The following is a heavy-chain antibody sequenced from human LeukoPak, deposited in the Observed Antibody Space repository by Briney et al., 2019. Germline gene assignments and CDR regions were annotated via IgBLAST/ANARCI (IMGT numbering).Heavy chain of an antibody. Sequence: GGSLRLSCAASGFTFSSNGMSWVRQAPGKGLEWVSAISGSGGSTYYADSVKGRFTISRDNAKNSLYLQMNSLRAEDTALYYCAKGRSSLGATGDFDYWGQGTLVTVSS. D-gene: IGHD2-2*01. J-gene: IGHJ4*02. V-gene: IGHV3-23*01. CDR2: ISGSGGST. CDR3: AKGRSSLGATGDFDY. CDR1: GFTFSSNG.